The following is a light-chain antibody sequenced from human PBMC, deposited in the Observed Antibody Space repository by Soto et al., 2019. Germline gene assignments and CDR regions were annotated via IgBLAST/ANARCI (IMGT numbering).Light chain of an antibody. J-gene: IGKJ4*01. CDR2: WAS. Sequence: DIVMTQSPDSLAVSLGERATINCKSSQSVLYSSNNKNCLAWYQQKPGQPPKLLIYWASTRESGVPDRFSGSGSGTDFTLTISSLQAEDVAVYYCQQYYSTPLTLGGGTKVDIK. V-gene: IGKV4-1*01. CDR1: QSVLYSSNNKNC. CDR3: QQYYSTPLT.